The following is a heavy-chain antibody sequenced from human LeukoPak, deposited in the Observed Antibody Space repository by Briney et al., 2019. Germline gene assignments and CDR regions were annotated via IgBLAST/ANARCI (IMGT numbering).Heavy chain of an antibody. CDR1: GFTFSSYG. V-gene: IGHV3-33*01. D-gene: IGHD4-17*01. CDR3: ARAVYGDYDY. Sequence: WGSLRLSCAASGFTFSSYGMHWVRQAPGKGLEWVAVIWYDGSNKYYADSVKGRFTISGDNSKNTLYLQMNSLRAEDTAVYYCARAVYGDYDYWGQGTLVTVSS. CDR2: IWYDGSNK. J-gene: IGHJ4*02.